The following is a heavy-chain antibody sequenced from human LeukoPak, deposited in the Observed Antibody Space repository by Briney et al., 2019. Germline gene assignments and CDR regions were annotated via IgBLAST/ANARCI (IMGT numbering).Heavy chain of an antibody. D-gene: IGHD6-19*01. CDR3: ARDRGSSGWYEFDY. Sequence: TGGYLRLSCAASGFTSSSYWMSWVRQAPGKGLEWVANIKQDGSEKYYVDSVKGRFTISRDNAKNSLYLQMNSLRAEDTAVYYCARDRGSSGWYEFDYWGQGTLVTVSS. J-gene: IGHJ4*02. CDR2: IKQDGSEK. CDR1: GFTSSSYW. V-gene: IGHV3-7*01.